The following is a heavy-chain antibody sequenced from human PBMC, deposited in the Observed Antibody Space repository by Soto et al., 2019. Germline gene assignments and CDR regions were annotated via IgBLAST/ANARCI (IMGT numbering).Heavy chain of an antibody. CDR2: IYYSGST. V-gene: IGHV4-30-4*01. Sequence: SETLSLTCTVSGGSISSGDYYWSWIRQPPGKGLEWIGYIYYSGSTYYNPSLKSRVTISVDTSKNQFSLKLSSVTAADTAVYYCERLAGYCSTNGCHGDYAMDVWGQGTAVTVSS. D-gene: IGHD2-2*01. CDR1: GGSISSGDYY. CDR3: ERLAGYCSTNGCHGDYAMDV. J-gene: IGHJ6*02.